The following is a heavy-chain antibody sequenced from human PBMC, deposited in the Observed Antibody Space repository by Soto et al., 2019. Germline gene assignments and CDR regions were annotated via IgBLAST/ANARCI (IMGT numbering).Heavy chain of an antibody. CDR3: AADLELLGLLDY. J-gene: IGHJ4*02. Sequence: SLNVSWKASGFTFTSSAVRGVRQARGQRLEWMGWIVVGSGNTNYAQKFQERVTITRDMSTSTAYMELSSLRSEDTAVYYCAADLELLGLLDYWRQGTLVIGSS. V-gene: IGHV1-58*01. CDR2: IVVGSGNT. CDR1: GFTFTSSA. D-gene: IGHD1-26*01.